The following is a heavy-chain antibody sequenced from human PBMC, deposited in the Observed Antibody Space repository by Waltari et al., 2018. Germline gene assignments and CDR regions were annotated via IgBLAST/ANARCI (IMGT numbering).Heavy chain of an antibody. CDR1: GDTFIKNA. CDR3: ARTVTLFAGVVQGYYFDY. Sequence: QAPLVQSGTEVKRTGSSVRVPCKASGDTFIKNAIHWVRQAPGHGLEWMGRISPVLGSVKSAEKFQGRVTLSADASSTTVYMELSSLRSEDTAVYYCARTVTLFAGVVQGYYFDYWGQGTLVTVSS. J-gene: IGHJ4*02. D-gene: IGHD2-15*01. CDR2: ISPVLGSV. V-gene: IGHV1-69*11.